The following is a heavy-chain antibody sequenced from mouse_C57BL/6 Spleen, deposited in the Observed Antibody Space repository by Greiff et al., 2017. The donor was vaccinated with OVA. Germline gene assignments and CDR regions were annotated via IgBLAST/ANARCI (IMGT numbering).Heavy chain of an antibody. CDR2: IDPSDSET. D-gene: IGHD4-1*01. Sequence: QVQLQQPGAELVRPGSSVKLSCKASGYTFTSYWMHWVKQRPIQGLEWIGNIDPSDSETHYNQKFKDKATWTVDKSSSTAYMQLSGLTSEDSAVYYCARKGNWVDYWGQGTTLTVSS. J-gene: IGHJ2*01. CDR1: GYTFTSYW. CDR3: ARKGNWVDY. V-gene: IGHV1-52*01.